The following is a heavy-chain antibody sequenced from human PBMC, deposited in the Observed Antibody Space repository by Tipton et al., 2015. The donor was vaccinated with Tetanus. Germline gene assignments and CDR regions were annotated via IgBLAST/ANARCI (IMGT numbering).Heavy chain of an antibody. CDR1: GGSISSGDYY. CDR3: ALGLGYDIATAYFLGNFVL. CDR2: IYYSGST. D-gene: IGHD3-9*01. Sequence: TLSLTCTVSGGSISSGDYYWSWIRQPPGKGLEWIGYIYYSGSTYYNPSLKSRVTISVDTSKNQFSLKLSSVTAADTAVYYCALGLGYDIATAYFLGNFVLWGRGTLVTVSS. J-gene: IGHJ2*01. V-gene: IGHV4-30-4*01.